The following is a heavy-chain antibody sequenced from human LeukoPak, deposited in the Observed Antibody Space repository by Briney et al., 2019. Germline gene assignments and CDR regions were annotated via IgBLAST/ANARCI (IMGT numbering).Heavy chain of an antibody. Sequence: SETLSLTCGVYGGSFSGYYYSWIRQPPGKGLEWIGEINHSGYTNYNPSLKSRVTISVDTSKNHFSLKLGSVTAADTAVYYCARYLDYGDYFYFDYWGQGTLVTVSP. D-gene: IGHD4-17*01. CDR1: GGSFSGYY. J-gene: IGHJ4*02. CDR3: ARYLDYGDYFYFDY. V-gene: IGHV4-34*01. CDR2: INHSGYT.